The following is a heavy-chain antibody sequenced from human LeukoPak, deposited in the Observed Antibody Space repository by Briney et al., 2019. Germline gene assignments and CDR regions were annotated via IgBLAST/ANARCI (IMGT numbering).Heavy chain of an antibody. CDR1: GGSISSSSYY. CDR3: ARQSIAARGYYYYMDV. V-gene: IGHV4-39*07. D-gene: IGHD6-6*01. CDR2: IYYSGST. Sequence: SATLSLTCTVSGGSISSSSYYWGWLRQPPGKGLEWFGSIYYSGSTYYNPSLKSRVTISVDTSKNQFSLKLSSVTAADTAVYYCARQSIAARGYYYYMDVWGKGTTVTVSS. J-gene: IGHJ6*03.